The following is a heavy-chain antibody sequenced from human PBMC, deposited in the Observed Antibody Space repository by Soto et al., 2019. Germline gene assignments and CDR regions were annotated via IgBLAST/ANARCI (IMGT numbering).Heavy chain of an antibody. Sequence: EVQLLESGGGLVQPGGSLRLSCAASGFTFSSYAMSWVRQAPGKGLEWVSAISTSGGSTFYADSVKGRFAISRYNPKNTPYPLMSGRRAEDTAVYYCAQSKPRVPAYSAYFDYCGQGTLV. CDR2: ISTSGGST. J-gene: IGHJ4*02. V-gene: IGHV3-23*01. D-gene: IGHD2-2*01. CDR1: GFTFSSYA. CDR3: AQSKPRVPAYSAYFDY.